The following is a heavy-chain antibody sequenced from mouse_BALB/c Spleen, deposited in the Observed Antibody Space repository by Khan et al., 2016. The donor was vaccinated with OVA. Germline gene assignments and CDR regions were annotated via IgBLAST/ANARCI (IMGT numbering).Heavy chain of an antibody. CDR3: ARDYGRSFWFTY. CDR1: GYSFTNYI. J-gene: IGHJ3*01. V-gene: IGHV1S136*01. Sequence: EVQLQESGPELVKPGASVKISCQASGYSFTNYIIHWVKQNPGQGLEWIGYINPYNDGAKYNEKFKGKATLTSDKSSSTAYMELSGLTSEDSAVCYCARDYGRSFWFTYWGQGTLVTVSA. D-gene: IGHD1-1*01. CDR2: INPYNDGA.